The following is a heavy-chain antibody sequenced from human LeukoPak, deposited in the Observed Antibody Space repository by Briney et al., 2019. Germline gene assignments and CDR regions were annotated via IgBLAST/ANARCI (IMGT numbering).Heavy chain of an antibody. D-gene: IGHD2-2*01. Sequence: SETLSLTCAVSGDSISSDIWWNWVRQPPGKGLEWIGEIHHSGGINYNPSLKSRVTISVDTSKNQFSLKLSSVTAADTAVYYCARLNCSSTSCSANDFDYWGQGTLVTVSS. CDR2: IHHSGGI. CDR3: ARLNCSSTSCSANDFDY. J-gene: IGHJ4*02. V-gene: IGHV4-4*02. CDR1: GDSISSDIW.